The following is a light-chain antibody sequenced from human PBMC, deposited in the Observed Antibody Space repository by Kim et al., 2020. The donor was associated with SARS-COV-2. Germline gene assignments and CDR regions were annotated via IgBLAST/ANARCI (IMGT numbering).Light chain of an antibody. J-gene: IGKJ1*01. V-gene: IGKV1-27*01. CDR3: QSYNSVPWT. CDR2: GAS. Sequence: AGDRVTITCRASHDISNYLAWFQHKPGKAPKLLIYGASALHSEVPSRFSGRGSGTDFTLTISSLQPEDVATFYCQSYNSVPWTFGQGTKVDIK. CDR1: HDISNY.